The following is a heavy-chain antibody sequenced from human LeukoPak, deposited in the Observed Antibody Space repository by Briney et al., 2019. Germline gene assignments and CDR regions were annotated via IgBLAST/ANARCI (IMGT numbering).Heavy chain of an antibody. J-gene: IGHJ3*02. V-gene: IGHV3-7*01. Sequence: PGGSLRLSCAASGFTFSSYWMSWVRQAPGKGLEWVANIRQDGSEKYYVDSVKGRFTISRDNAKNPLYLQLNSLRVEDTAVYYCESMYGSGCYRDDFDIWGQGTMVTVSS. CDR2: IRQDGSEK. D-gene: IGHD3-10*01. CDR3: ESMYGSGCYRDDFDI. CDR1: GFTFSSYW.